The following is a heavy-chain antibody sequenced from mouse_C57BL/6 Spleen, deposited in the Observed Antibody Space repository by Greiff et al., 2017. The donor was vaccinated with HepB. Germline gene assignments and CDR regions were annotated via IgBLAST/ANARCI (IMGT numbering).Heavy chain of an antibody. D-gene: IGHD2-4*01. CDR3: AFYEYDYFDY. CDR1: GYTFTSYT. V-gene: IGHV1-4*01. CDR2: INPSSGYT. Sequence: VQLQQSGAELARPGASVKMSCKASGYTFTSYTMHWVKQRPGQGLEWIGYINPSSGYTKYNQKFKDKATLTADKSSSTAYMQLSSLTSEDSAVYYCAFYEYDYFDYWGQGTTLTVSS. J-gene: IGHJ2*01.